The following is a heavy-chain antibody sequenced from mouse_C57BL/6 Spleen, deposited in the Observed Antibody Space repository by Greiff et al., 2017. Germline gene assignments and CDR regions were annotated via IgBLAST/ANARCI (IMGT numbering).Heavy chain of an antibody. D-gene: IGHD3-2*02. CDR1: GYTFTSYG. V-gene: IGHV1-81*01. CDR3: ARLGESLDSSGYVGY. J-gene: IGHJ2*01. CDR2: IYPRSGNT. Sequence: QVQLQQSGAELARPGASVKLSCKASGYTFTSYGISWVKQRTGQGLEWIGEIYPRSGNTYYNEKFKGKATLTADKSSSTAYMELRSLTSEDSAVXFCARLGESLDSSGYVGYWGQGTTLTVSS.